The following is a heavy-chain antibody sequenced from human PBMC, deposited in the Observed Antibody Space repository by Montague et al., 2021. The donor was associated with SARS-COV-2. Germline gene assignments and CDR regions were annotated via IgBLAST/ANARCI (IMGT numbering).Heavy chain of an antibody. CDR1: GGSMINNY. J-gene: IGHJ6*02. CDR3: ARGGGRLQYSYYYGMDV. CDR2: IYYTGCT. D-gene: IGHD5-12*01. Sequence: SETLSLTCSVSGGSMINNYWSWIRQPPGKGLEWMGYIYYTGCTDYNPSLESRATLSIDTSKNEFSLKLTSVTAADTAVYYCARGGGRLQYSYYYGMDVWGQGTTVTVSS. V-gene: IGHV4-59*01.